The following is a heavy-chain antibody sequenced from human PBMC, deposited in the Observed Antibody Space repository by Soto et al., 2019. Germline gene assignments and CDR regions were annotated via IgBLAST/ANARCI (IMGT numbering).Heavy chain of an antibody. Sequence: GGSLRLSFAASGFTFSNYGMHWVRQAPGKGLEWVAVISYDGSNKYYADSVKGRFTISRDNSKNTLYLQMNSLRAEDTAVYYCAKDGGSGWYLGYYFDYWGQGTLVTVSS. D-gene: IGHD6-19*01. J-gene: IGHJ4*02. CDR2: ISYDGSNK. CDR3: AKDGGSGWYLGYYFDY. CDR1: GFTFSNYG. V-gene: IGHV3-30*18.